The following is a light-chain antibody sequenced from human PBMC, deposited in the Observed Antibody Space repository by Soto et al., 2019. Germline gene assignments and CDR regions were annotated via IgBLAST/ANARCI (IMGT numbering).Light chain of an antibody. V-gene: IGLV1-40*01. CDR1: SSNIGAGYD. Sequence: QLVLTQPPSVSGAPGQRVTISCTGSSSNIGAGYDVHWYLQLPGTAPKLLIYGNINRPSGVPDRFSGSKSGTSASLAITGLQAEDEADYYCQSYDSSLSGVVFSGGTKLTVL. J-gene: IGLJ2*01. CDR3: QSYDSSLSGVV. CDR2: GNI.